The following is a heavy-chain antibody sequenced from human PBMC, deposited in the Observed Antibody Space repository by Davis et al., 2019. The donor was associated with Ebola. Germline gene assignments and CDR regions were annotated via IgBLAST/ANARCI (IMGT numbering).Heavy chain of an antibody. CDR3: ANLNYYDSSAYSSYYYYGLDV. D-gene: IGHD3-22*01. J-gene: IGHJ6*02. CDR2: ISSDSDYI. CDR1: GGSISSYY. Sequence: ETLSLTCTVSGGSISSYYWSWIRQPPGKGLEWVSSISSDSDYIYYADSAKGRFTISRDNAKNSLYLQMNSLRAEDTAVYYCANLNYYDSSAYSSYYYYGLDVWGQGTTVTVSS. V-gene: IGHV3-21*01.